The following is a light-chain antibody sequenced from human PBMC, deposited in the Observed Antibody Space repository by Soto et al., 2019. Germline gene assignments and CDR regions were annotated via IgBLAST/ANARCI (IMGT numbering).Light chain of an antibody. CDR3: LQRNSYLPWT. J-gene: IGKJ1*01. Sequence: DIQMTQSPSSLSASVGDRVTITCRASQGIRNDLGWYQQKPGKATKRLIYAASSLQSEVPSRFSGRGAGTEFSLTIRRLQPEDFATYYCLQRNSYLPWTFGQGTKVEIK. V-gene: IGKV1-17*01. CDR2: AAS. CDR1: QGIRND.